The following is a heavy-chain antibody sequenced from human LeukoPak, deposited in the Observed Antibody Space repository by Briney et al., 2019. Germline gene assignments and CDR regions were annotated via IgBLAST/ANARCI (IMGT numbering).Heavy chain of an antibody. Sequence: PSETLSLTCTVSGGSITSYYWSWIRQPPGKGLEWIGYIYYSGSTNYNPSLKSRVTISVDTSKNQYSLKLTSVTAADTAVYYCAIVGGGSYFSFDYWGQGALVTVSS. D-gene: IGHD1-26*01. CDR2: IYYSGST. J-gene: IGHJ4*02. CDR3: AIVGGGSYFSFDY. CDR1: GGSITSYY. V-gene: IGHV4-59*08.